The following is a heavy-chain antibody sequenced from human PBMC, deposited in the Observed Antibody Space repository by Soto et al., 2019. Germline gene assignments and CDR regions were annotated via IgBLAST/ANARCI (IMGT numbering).Heavy chain of an antibody. CDR2: ISYDGSNK. V-gene: IGHV3-30*03. J-gene: IGHJ4*02. D-gene: IGHD3-22*01. Sequence: PGGSLRLSCAASGFTFSSYGMHWVRQAPGKGLEWVAVISYDGSNKYYADSVKGRFTISRDNSKNSLHLQMNSLRAEDTAVYYCARGLYYYDSSGYYGNWGQGTLVTVSS. CDR1: GFTFSSYG. CDR3: ARGLYYYDSSGYYGN.